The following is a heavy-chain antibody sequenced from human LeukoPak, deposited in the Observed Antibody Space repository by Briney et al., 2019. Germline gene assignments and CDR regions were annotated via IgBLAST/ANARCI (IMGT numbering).Heavy chain of an antibody. CDR1: GFTFSSYG. CDR2: ISYDGSNK. CDR3: ARGGKIGYYDILTGFSPYYFDY. D-gene: IGHD3-9*01. V-gene: IGHV3-30*03. J-gene: IGHJ4*02. Sequence: GGSLRLSCAASGFTFSSYGMHWVRQAPGKGLEWVAVISYDGSNKYYADSVKGRFTISRDNSKNTLYLQMNSLRAEDTAVYYCARGGKIGYYDILTGFSPYYFDYWGQGTLVTVSS.